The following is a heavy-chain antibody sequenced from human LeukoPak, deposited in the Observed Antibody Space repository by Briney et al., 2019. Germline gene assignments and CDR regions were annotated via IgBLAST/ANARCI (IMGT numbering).Heavy chain of an antibody. CDR1: GFTFSSYA. Sequence: GGSLRLSCAASGFTFSSYAMSWVRQAPGKGLEWVSAISGSGGSTYYADSVKGRFTISRDNSKNTLYLQMNSLRAEDTAVYYCAKWRVYSGSWNDAFDIWGQGTMVTVSS. V-gene: IGHV3-23*01. D-gene: IGHD6-13*01. CDR3: AKWRVYSGSWNDAFDI. J-gene: IGHJ3*02. CDR2: ISGSGGST.